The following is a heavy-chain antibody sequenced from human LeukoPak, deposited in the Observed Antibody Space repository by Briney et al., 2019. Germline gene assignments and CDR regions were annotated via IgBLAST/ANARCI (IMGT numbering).Heavy chain of an antibody. V-gene: IGHV4-59*08. CDR3: ARAYDNSAFDY. Sequence: PSETLSLTCTVSGGSISSYYWSWIRQPPGKGLEWIGYIYYSGSTNYNPSLKSRVTISVDTSKNQFSLKLRSVTAADTAVYYCARAYDNSAFDYWGQGTLVTVSS. CDR2: IYYSGST. CDR1: GGSISSYY. D-gene: IGHD3-22*01. J-gene: IGHJ4*02.